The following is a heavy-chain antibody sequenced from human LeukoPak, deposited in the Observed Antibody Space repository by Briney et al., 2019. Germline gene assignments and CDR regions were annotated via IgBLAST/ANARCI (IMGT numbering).Heavy chain of an antibody. CDR3: TREGGDLRWKNRFDF. J-gene: IGHJ4*02. V-gene: IGHV3-30-3*01. Sequence: GGSLRLSCAASKFTFSTCAMHWVRQAPGKGLEWVALTSNDGSSKYYTDSVKGRFTISRGNSKNTLYLQMNSLRAEDTAVYYCTREGGDLRWKNRFDFWGRGTLVTVSS. CDR1: KFTFSTCA. CDR2: TSNDGSSK. D-gene: IGHD4-23*01.